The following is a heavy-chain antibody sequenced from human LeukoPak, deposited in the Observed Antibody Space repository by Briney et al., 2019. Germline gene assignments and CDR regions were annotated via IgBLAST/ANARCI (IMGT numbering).Heavy chain of an antibody. Sequence: TGGSLRLSCAASGFTFSSYAMSWVRQAPGKGLERVSTISYSGGRTDYADSVKGRFAISRDSSKNTLYLQMNGLRGDDTAIYYCAKDDGGSPPDAFDIWGQGTLVSVSS. CDR1: GFTFSSYA. CDR2: ISYSGGRT. CDR3: AKDDGGSPPDAFDI. J-gene: IGHJ3*02. D-gene: IGHD1-26*01. V-gene: IGHV3-23*01.